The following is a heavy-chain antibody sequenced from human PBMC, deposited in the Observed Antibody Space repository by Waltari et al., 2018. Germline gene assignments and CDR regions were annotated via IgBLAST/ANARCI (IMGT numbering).Heavy chain of an antibody. CDR1: GGSFSGYY. D-gene: IGHD2-15*01. J-gene: IGHJ4*02. Sequence: QVQLQQWGAGLLKPSETQSLTCAVYGGSFSGYYWSWILQPPGRGREWIGEIDHSGSTNYNPSLKSRVTISVDTSKNQFSLKLNSGTAADTALYYCARGRSGGAAIWGQGTLVTVSS. V-gene: IGHV4-34*01. CDR3: ARGRSGGAAI. CDR2: IDHSGST.